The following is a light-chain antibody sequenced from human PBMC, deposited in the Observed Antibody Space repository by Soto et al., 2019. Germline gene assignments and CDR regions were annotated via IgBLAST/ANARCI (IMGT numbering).Light chain of an antibody. CDR3: QQYNNWPET. J-gene: IGKJ1*01. V-gene: IGKV3D-15*01. Sequence: EIVLTQSPGTLSLSPGERATLSCRAIQSVRSNLAWYGQKPGQAPRLLIYGASTRATGIPARFSDSGSETEFTLTISSLQSEDVAVDFCQQYNNWPETFCQGTKVDI. CDR2: GAS. CDR1: QSVRSN.